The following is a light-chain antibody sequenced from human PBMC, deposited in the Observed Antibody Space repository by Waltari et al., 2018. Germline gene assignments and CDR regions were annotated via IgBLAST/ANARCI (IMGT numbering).Light chain of an antibody. J-gene: IGLJ3*02. V-gene: IGLV2-14*01. CDR1: SSDVGGYAY. Sequence: QSALTQPASVPGSPAQSITISCTGTSSDVGGYAYVSLHQLHPGKAPKLIIFEVSYRPSGVSNRFSGSKSGNTASLTISGLQPDDEADYYCSSYTSTTDLVFGGGTKVTVL. CDR2: EVS. CDR3: SSYTSTTDLV.